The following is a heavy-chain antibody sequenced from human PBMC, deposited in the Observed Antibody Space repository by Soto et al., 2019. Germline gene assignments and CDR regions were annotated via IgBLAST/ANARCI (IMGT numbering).Heavy chain of an antibody. CDR3: AKVERMTPYTHLR. J-gene: IGHJ4*02. Sequence: DVQVLESGGGLVQPGGPLRLSCEASGFTINNYGMAWVRQAPGKGLEWVSAISGCDAYTYYADSVQGRFTISRDNSRNTLYLQMNSLTAEDTALYYCAKVERMTPYTHLRWGQGTLVTVSS. CDR2: ISGCDAYT. V-gene: IGHV3-23*01. D-gene: IGHD1-26*01. CDR1: GFTINNYG.